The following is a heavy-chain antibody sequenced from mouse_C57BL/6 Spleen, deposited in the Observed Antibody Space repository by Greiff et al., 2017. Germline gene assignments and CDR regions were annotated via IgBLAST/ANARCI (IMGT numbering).Heavy chain of an antibody. CDR3: ANDYGSGSWFAY. CDR2: INPYNGDT. CDR1: GYSFTGYF. V-gene: IGHV1-20*01. Sequence: VQLQQSGPELVKPGDSVKISCKASGYSFTGYFMNWVMQSHGKSLEWIGRINPYNGDTFYNQKFKGKATLTVDKSSSTAHMELRSLTSEDSAVYYCANDYGSGSWFAYWGQGALVAVSA. D-gene: IGHD1-1*01. J-gene: IGHJ3*01.